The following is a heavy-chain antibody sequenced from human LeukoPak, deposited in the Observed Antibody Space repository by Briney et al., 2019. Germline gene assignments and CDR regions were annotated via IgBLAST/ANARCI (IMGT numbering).Heavy chain of an antibody. CDR3: AREPEGLTTESH. J-gene: IGHJ4*02. V-gene: IGHV1-69*04. CDR2: IILILDIA. CDR1: GGTFNNYI. Sequence: ASVKVSCKTSGGTFNNYIISWVRQAPGQGLEWVGTIILILDIANYAQKLQGRVAITADTSTSTAYMELSDLGSEDTAVYFCAREPEGLTTESHWGQGTLVTVSS. D-gene: IGHD1-14*01.